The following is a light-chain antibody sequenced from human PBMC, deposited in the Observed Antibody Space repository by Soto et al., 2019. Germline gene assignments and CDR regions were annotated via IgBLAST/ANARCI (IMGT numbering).Light chain of an antibody. V-gene: IGLV1-44*01. Sequence: QSVLTQPPSASGTPGQRGIISFSGGSSNIGSNIVNWYHQLPGTAPKLLIYSNSLRPSGVPDRFSGSTSGTSASLAISGLLSEDEGDYYCTTWDDSLNGVVFGGGTKLTVL. CDR3: TTWDDSLNGVV. CDR1: SSNIGSNI. CDR2: SNS. J-gene: IGLJ2*01.